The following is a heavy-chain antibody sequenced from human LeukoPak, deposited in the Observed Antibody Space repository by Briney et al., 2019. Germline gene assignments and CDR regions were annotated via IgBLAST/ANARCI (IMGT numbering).Heavy chain of an antibody. D-gene: IGHD5-12*01. Sequence: ASVKVSCKASGYTFTGYYMHWVRQAPGQGLEWMGWINPNSGGTSYAQKFQGRVTMTRDTSISTAYMELSRLRSDDTAVYYCARSGYSGYDYDYWGQGTLVTVSS. CDR3: ARSGYSGYDYDY. CDR1: GYTFTGYY. CDR2: INPNSGGT. V-gene: IGHV1-2*02. J-gene: IGHJ4*02.